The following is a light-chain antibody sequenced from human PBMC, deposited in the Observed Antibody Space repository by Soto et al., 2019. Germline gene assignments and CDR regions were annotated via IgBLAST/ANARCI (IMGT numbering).Light chain of an antibody. CDR2: DDG. CDR1: NIEIKS. V-gene: IGLV3-21*02. CDR3: QVWDTTSPVI. J-gene: IGLJ2*01. Sequence: SYELTQPPSVSVAPGQTARITCGGTNIEIKSVHWYQQKPGQAPVLVVYDDGDRTTGIPERFSGSKSGNTATLTTSRVEAGDEADYYCQVWDTTSPVIFGGGTKVTVL.